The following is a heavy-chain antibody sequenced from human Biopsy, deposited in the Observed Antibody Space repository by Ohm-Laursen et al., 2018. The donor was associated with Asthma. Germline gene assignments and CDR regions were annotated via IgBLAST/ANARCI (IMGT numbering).Heavy chain of an antibody. J-gene: IGHJ4*02. CDR3: VRHQYSSSWSTFDY. CDR1: GGPITSSSYY. V-gene: IGHV4-39*01. Sequence: TLSLTCTVSGGPITSSSYYRGWIRQPPGKGMEWIGSMYHSGSPYYHPSLKSRATISVDTSKNQLSLKMSSVTAADTAVYFCVRHQYSSSWSTFDYWGQGALVTVSS. D-gene: IGHD3-22*01. CDR2: MYHSGSP.